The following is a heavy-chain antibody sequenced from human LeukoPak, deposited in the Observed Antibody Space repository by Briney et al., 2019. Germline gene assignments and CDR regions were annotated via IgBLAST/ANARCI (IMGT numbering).Heavy chain of an antibody. J-gene: IGHJ4*02. CDR2: ISCYNGDT. D-gene: IGHD3-22*01. CDR3: ARDNPYYYLY. V-gene: IGHV1-18*01. Sequence: ASVKVSCKTSGYTFRNYVISWVRQAPGQGLEWMGWISCYNGDTKYTQKLQGRVTMTTDASTSTAYMELRSLRSDDTAVYYCARDNPYYYLYWGQGTLVTVSS. CDR1: GYTFRNYV.